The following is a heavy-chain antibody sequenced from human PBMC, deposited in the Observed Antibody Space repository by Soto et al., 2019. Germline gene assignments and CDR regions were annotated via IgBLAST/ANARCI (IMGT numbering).Heavy chain of an antibody. V-gene: IGHV1-2*02. CDR1: GYTFNVHY. CDR2: INPNGGGT. CDR3: ARDSGTLRDGMDV. J-gene: IGHJ6*02. D-gene: IGHD1-1*01. Sequence: QVQLVQSGAEVKMPGASVKVSCETSGYTFNVHYIHWVRQAPGQGLEWMGWINPNGGGTHYAQHFQGRVTVTRDTSTSTVYMELNRLRSDDTAVYYRARDSGTLRDGMDVWGQGTTVTVSS.